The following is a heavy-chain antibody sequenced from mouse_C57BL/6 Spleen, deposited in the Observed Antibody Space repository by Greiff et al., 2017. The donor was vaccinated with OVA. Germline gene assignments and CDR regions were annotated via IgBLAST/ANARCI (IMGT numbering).Heavy chain of an antibody. CDR2: INYDGSST. Sequence: EVKLMESEGGLVQPGSSMKLSCTASGFTFSDYYMAWVRQVPEKGLEWVANINYDGSSTYYLDSLKSRFIISRDNAKNILYLQMSSLKSEDTATYYCARDDDWGGFAYWGQGTLVTVSA. D-gene: IGHD2-4*01. J-gene: IGHJ3*01. V-gene: IGHV5-16*01. CDR3: ARDDDWGGFAY. CDR1: GFTFSDYY.